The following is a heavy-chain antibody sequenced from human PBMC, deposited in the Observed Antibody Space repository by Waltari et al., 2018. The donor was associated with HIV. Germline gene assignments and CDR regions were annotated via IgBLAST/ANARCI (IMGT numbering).Heavy chain of an antibody. Sequence: QVQLVQSGAEVKKPGASVKVSCKASGYTFTSYAMHWVRQAPGQRLEWMGWINAGNGNTKYSQKFQGRVTITRDTSASTAYMELSSLRSEDTAVYYCARYRYSGSYYVFGDYWGQGTLVTVSS. CDR1: GYTFTSYA. V-gene: IGHV1-3*01. CDR3: ARYRYSGSYYVFGDY. D-gene: IGHD1-26*01. J-gene: IGHJ4*02. CDR2: INAGNGNT.